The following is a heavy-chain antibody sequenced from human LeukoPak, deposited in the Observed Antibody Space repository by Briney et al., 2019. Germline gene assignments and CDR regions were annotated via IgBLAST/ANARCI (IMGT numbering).Heavy chain of an antibody. CDR1: GFTFISYN. CDR3: ARDPYSGRYGDYYYYYMDV. CDR2: ITSSSSYK. J-gene: IGHJ6*03. V-gene: IGHV3-21*01. Sequence: GGSLTLSCPASGFTFISYNMNWVRQPPGKGLEGVASITSSSSYKYYADSVKGRFTISRENAKNSLYLQINSLSGEDTAVYYCARDPYSGRYGDYYYYYMDVWGKGTTVTISS. D-gene: IGHD1-26*01.